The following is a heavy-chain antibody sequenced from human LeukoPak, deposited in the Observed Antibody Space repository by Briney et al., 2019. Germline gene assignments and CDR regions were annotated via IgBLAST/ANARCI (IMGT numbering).Heavy chain of an antibody. D-gene: IGHD2-2*01. CDR3: ARDHYCSSTSCRPGYYYYGMDV. CDR1: GYTFNSYA. J-gene: IGHJ6*02. CDR2: INTDNGNT. V-gene: IGHV1-3*04. Sequence: GASVKVSCTASGYTFNSYAMHWVRQAPGQRLEWMGWINTDNGNTKYSQKFQGRVTMTTDTSTSTAYMELRSLRSDDTAVYYCARDHYCSSTSCRPGYYYYGMDVWGQGTTVTVSS.